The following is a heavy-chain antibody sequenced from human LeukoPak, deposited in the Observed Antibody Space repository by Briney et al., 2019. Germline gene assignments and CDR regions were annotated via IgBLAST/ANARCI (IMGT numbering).Heavy chain of an antibody. J-gene: IGHJ4*02. CDR2: ISSGGSSI. Sequence: PGGSLRLSCAASGFTFGDYEMKWVRQAPGKGLEWISYISSGGSSITYADSVQGRSTISRDNAKNSLYLQMDSLRVEDTAVYYCVRDGRAGVVGAFRLLDYWGQGTLVTVSS. CDR1: GFTFGDYE. D-gene: IGHD1-26*01. CDR3: VRDGRAGVVGAFRLLDY. V-gene: IGHV3-48*03.